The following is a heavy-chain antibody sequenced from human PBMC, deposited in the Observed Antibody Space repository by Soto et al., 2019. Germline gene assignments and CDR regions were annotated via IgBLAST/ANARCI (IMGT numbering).Heavy chain of an antibody. CDR3: ARGGNRYSNVASGVGGFDY. Sequence: SVTLSLTCTVSDGSISSFYWSWIRQPPGKGLEWIGFIYYTGSTNYNPSLKSRVTISLDTSKGQFSLNLTSLTTADTAVYFCARGGNRYSNVASGVGGFDYWGQGSLVTVSS. CDR1: DGSISSFY. V-gene: IGHV4-59*01. J-gene: IGHJ4*02. CDR2: IYYTGST. D-gene: IGHD5-12*01.